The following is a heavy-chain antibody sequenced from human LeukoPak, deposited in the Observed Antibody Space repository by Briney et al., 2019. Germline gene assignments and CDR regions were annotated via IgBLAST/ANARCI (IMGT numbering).Heavy chain of an antibody. V-gene: IGHV4-59*12. Sequence: SETLSLTCTVSGGSISSYYWSWIRQPPGKGLEWIGYIYYSGSTNYNPSLKSRVTISVDTSKNQFSLKLSSVTAADTAVYYCARDGWYYGSGSYNYYYGMDVWGQGTTVTVSS. J-gene: IGHJ6*02. CDR3: ARDGWYYGSGSYNYYYGMDV. CDR2: IYYSGST. CDR1: GGSISSYY. D-gene: IGHD3-10*01.